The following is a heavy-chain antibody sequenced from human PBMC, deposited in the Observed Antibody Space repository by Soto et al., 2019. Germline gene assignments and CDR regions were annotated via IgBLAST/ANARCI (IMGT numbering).Heavy chain of an antibody. CDR1: GGSISSYY. D-gene: IGHD3-22*01. CDR3: ERERASYYYDSSGYWRGIYGMDV. V-gene: IGHV4-59*01. CDR2: IYYSGST. J-gene: IGHJ6*02. Sequence: SETLSLTCTVSGGSISSYYWSWIRQPPGKGLEWIGYIYYSGSTNYNPSLKSRVTISVDTSKNQFSLKLSSVTAADTAVYYCERERASYYYDSSGYWRGIYGMDVWGQGTTVTVSS.